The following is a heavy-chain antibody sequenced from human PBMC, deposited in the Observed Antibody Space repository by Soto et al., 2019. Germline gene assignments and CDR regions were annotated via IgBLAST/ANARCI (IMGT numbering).Heavy chain of an antibody. D-gene: IGHD3-3*01. Sequence: GASVKVSCKVSGYTLTELSMHWVRQAPGKGLEWMGGFDPEDGETIYAQKFQGRVTMTEDTSTDTAYMELSSLRSEDTAVYYCATRRGIYDFWSGGDYFDDWGQGTLVTVSS. CDR1: GYTLTELS. V-gene: IGHV1-24*01. J-gene: IGHJ4*02. CDR3: ATRRGIYDFWSGGDYFDD. CDR2: FDPEDGET.